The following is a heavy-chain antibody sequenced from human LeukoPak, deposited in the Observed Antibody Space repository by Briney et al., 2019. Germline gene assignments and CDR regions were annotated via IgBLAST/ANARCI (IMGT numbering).Heavy chain of an antibody. CDR1: SGSFRGYY. V-gene: IGHV4-34*01. D-gene: IGHD6-13*01. J-gene: IGHJ4*02. Sequence: SETLSLTCAVYSGSFRGYYRSWIRQPPGKGLEWIGKINHSGSADYNPSLKSRVTISLDTSKTQFSLQLSSVTAADTAVYYCARGRIAAVWGQGTLVTVSS. CDR3: ARGRIAAV. CDR2: INHSGSA.